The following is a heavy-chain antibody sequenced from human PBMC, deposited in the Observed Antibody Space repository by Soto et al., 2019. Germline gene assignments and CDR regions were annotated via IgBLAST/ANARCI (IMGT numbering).Heavy chain of an antibody. V-gene: IGHV1-69*02. CDR1: GGTFSSYT. Sequence: QVQLVQSGAEVKKPGSSVKVSCKASGGTFSSYTISWVRQAPGQGLEWMGRIIPILGIANYAQKFQGRVTSTADKSTSTAYMELSSLRSEDTSVYYCARATRDSSGWGDAFDIWGQGTMVTVSS. J-gene: IGHJ3*02. CDR3: ARATRDSSGWGDAFDI. D-gene: IGHD3-22*01. CDR2: IIPILGIA.